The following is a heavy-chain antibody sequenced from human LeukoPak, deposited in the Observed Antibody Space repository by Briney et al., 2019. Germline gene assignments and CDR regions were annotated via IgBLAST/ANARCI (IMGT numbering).Heavy chain of an antibody. J-gene: IGHJ4*02. V-gene: IGHV4-4*07. CDR2: SHTSGSI. Sequence: SETLSLTCTVSGGSISTYFLTWIRQPAGMGLEWIGRSHTSGSIDYNPSLKGRVTMSVDASKNQFSLRLSSVTAADTAVYYCARRSGSYSLWGQGTLVTVSS. CDR3: ARRSGSYSL. CDR1: GGSISTYF. D-gene: IGHD3-10*01.